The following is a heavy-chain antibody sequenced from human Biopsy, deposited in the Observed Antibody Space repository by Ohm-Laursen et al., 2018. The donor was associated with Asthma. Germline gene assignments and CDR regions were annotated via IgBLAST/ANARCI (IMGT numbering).Heavy chain of an antibody. J-gene: IGHJ6*02. CDR1: GGSFSNFA. V-gene: IGHV1-69*13. CDR2: LIPDLGSA. Sequence: ASVKVSCKASGGSFSNFAISWVRQAPRQGLEWMGGLIPDLGSADYAQMFEGRVTITADESTSTAYMEMSSLRSEDTAVYYCARVDAIMISGDFYFYSGFDLWGQGTTVRVSS. D-gene: IGHD3-16*01. CDR3: ARVDAIMISGDFYFYSGFDL.